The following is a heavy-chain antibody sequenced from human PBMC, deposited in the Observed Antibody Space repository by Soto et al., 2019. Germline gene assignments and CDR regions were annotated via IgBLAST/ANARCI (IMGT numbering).Heavy chain of an antibody. CDR1: GGSFSGYY. CDR3: ARVSKEYYDFWSGYYTPRLGGMDV. Sequence: TSETLSLTCAVYGGSFSGYYWSWIRQPPGKGLEWIGEINHSGSTNYNPSLKSRVTISVDTSKNQFSLKLSSVTAADTAVYYCARVSKEYYDFWSGYYTPRLGGMDVWGQGTTVTVSS. D-gene: IGHD3-3*01. V-gene: IGHV4-34*01. J-gene: IGHJ6*02. CDR2: INHSGST.